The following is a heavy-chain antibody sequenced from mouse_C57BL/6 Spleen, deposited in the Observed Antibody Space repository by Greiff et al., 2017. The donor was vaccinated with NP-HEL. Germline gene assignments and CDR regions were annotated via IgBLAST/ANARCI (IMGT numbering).Heavy chain of an antibody. J-gene: IGHJ2*01. D-gene: IGHD1-1*01. CDR1: GYAFTNYL. CDR3: ARGGTVVAYYFDY. Sequence: LVESGAELVRPGTSVKVSCKASGYAFTNYLIEWVKQRPGQGLEWIGVINPGSGGTNYNEKFKGKATLTADKSSSTAYMQLSSLTSEDSAVYFCARGGTVVAYYFDYWGQGTTLTVSS. V-gene: IGHV1-54*01. CDR2: INPGSGGT.